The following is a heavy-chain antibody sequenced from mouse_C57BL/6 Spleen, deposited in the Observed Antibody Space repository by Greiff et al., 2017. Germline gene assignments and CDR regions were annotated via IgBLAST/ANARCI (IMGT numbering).Heavy chain of an antibody. J-gene: IGHJ4*01. CDR2: IYPGSGST. CDR1: GYTFTSYW. CDR3: ARRDYYGSSDAMDY. Sequence: VQLQQPGAELVKPGASVKMSCKASGYTFTSYWITWVKQRPGQGLEWIGDIYPGSGSTNYNEKFKSKATLTVDTSSSTAYMQLSSLTSEDSAVYYCARRDYYGSSDAMDYWGQGTSVTVSS. V-gene: IGHV1-55*01. D-gene: IGHD1-1*01.